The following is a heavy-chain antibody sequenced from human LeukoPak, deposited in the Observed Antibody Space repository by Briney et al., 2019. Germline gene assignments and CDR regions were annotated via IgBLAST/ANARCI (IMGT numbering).Heavy chain of an antibody. CDR2: IYHSGST. D-gene: IGHD5-18*01. CDR3: ARYSYGYVNWFDP. CDR1: GGSISSGGYS. J-gene: IGHJ5*02. Sequence: SQTLSLTCAVSGGSISSGGYSWSWIRQPPGKGLEWIGYIYHSGSTYYNPSLKSRVTISVDTSKNQFSLKLSSVTAADTAVYYCARYSYGYVNWFDPWGQGTLVTVSS. V-gene: IGHV4-30-2*01.